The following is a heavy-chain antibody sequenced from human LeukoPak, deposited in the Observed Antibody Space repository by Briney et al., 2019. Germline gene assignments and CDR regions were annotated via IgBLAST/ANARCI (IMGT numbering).Heavy chain of an antibody. CDR2: INHSGST. Sequence: PSETLSLTCVVYGGSFSGYYWSWIRQPPGKGLEWIGEINHSGSTNYNPSLKSRVTISVDTSKNQFSLKLSSVTAADTAVYYCARGPDILTGYYYDYWGQGTLVTVSS. CDR1: GGSFSGYY. CDR3: ARGPDILTGYYYDY. J-gene: IGHJ4*02. D-gene: IGHD3-9*01. V-gene: IGHV4-34*01.